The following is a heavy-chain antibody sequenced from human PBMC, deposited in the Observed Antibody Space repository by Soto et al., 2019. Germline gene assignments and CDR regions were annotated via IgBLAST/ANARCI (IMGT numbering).Heavy chain of an antibody. CDR1: GFTFSSYS. V-gene: IGHV3-48*01. Sequence: EVQLVESGGGLVQPGGSLRLSCAASGFTFSSYSMNWVRQAPGKGLEWVSYISSSSSTIYYADSVKGRFTISRDNAKNSLYLQMNSLRGEDTAVYYCARDGSVAASWFDPWGQRTLVTVSS. D-gene: IGHD6-19*01. CDR2: ISSSSSTI. CDR3: ARDGSVAASWFDP. J-gene: IGHJ5*02.